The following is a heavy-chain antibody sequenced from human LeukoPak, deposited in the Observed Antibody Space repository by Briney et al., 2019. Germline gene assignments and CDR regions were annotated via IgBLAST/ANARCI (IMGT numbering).Heavy chain of an antibody. J-gene: IGHJ4*02. Sequence: PSETLSLTCTVSGGSISSYYWSWIRQPPGKGLEWIGYIYYSGSTNYNPSLKSRVTISVDTSKNQFSLKLSSVTAADTAVYYCARDGDDYGDSCYFDYWGQGTLVTVSS. CDR3: ARDGDDYGDSCYFDY. CDR2: IYYSGST. V-gene: IGHV4-59*01. D-gene: IGHD4-17*01. CDR1: GGSISSYY.